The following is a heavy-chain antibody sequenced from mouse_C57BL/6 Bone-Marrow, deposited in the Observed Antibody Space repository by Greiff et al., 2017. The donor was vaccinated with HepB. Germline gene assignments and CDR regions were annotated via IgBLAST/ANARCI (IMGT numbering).Heavy chain of an antibody. CDR2: ISSGGSYT. D-gene: IGHD1-1*01. J-gene: IGHJ1*03. CDR1: GFTFSSYG. CDR3: ARHPYYGSSYWYFDV. Sequence: EVKLMESGGALVKPGGSLKLSCAASGFTFSSYGMSWVRQTPDKRLEWVATISSGGSYTYYPDSVKGRFTISRDNAKNTLYLQMSSLKSEDTAMYYCARHPYYGSSYWYFDVWGTGTTVTVSS. V-gene: IGHV5-6*01.